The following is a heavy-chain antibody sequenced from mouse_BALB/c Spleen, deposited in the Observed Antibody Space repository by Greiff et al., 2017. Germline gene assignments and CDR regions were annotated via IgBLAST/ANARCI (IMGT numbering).Heavy chain of an antibody. J-gene: IGHJ3*01. Sequence: DVMLVESGGDLVKPGGSLKLSCAASGFTFSSYAMSWVRQTPEKRLEWVASISSGGSTYYPDSVKGRFTISRDNARNILYLQMSSLRSEDTAMYYCARLVTYDYDAWFAYWGQGTLVTVSA. D-gene: IGHD2-4*01. V-gene: IGHV5-6-5*01. CDR2: ISSGGST. CDR3: ARLVTYDYDAWFAY. CDR1: GFTFSSYA.